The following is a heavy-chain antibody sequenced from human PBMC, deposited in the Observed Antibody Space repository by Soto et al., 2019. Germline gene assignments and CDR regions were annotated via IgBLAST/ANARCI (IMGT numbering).Heavy chain of an antibody. CDR3: ARGGRHSDYYSYYGMDV. CDR1: GYTFTIYY. CDR2: INTSGGSP. Sequence: ASVKVSCKAFGYTFTIYYIHWVRQAPGQGLEWMGVINTSGGSPTYAQKFQDRVTMTRDTSTSTVYMELSSLRSEDTAVYYCARGGRHSDYYSYYGMDVWGQGTTVTVSS. V-gene: IGHV1-46*01. J-gene: IGHJ6*02. D-gene: IGHD6-25*01.